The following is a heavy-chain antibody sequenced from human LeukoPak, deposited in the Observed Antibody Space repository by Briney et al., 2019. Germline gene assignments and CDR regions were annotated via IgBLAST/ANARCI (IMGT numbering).Heavy chain of an antibody. CDR2: IIPILGTA. J-gene: IGHJ2*01. D-gene: IGHD3-16*02. CDR3: AGRGALGELSWWYFDL. Sequence: SVKVSCKASGGTFSSYAISWVRQAPGQGLEWMGGIIPILGTANYAQKFQGRVTITADESTSTAYMELSSLRSEDTAVYYCAGRGALGELSWWYFDLWGRGTLVTVSS. V-gene: IGHV1-69*13. CDR1: GGTFSSYA.